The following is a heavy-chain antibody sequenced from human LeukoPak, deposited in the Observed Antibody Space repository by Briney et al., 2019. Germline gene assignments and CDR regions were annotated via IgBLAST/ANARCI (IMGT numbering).Heavy chain of an antibody. CDR3: AKGTYYYDGSGYHDY. CDR2: ISGSGGST. Sequence: RGSLRLSCAASGFTFSSYAMSWVRQAPGKGLEWVSAISGSGGSTYYADSVKGRFTISRDNSKNTLYLQMNSLRAEDTAVYYCAKGTYYYDGSGYHDYWGQGTLVTVSS. J-gene: IGHJ4*02. CDR1: GFTFSSYA. V-gene: IGHV3-23*01. D-gene: IGHD3-22*01.